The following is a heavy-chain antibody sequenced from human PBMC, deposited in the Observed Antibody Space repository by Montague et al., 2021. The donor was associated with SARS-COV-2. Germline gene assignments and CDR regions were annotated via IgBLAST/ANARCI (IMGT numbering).Heavy chain of an antibody. V-gene: IGHV3-48*04. CDR3: VRDPATGMDV. CDR2: ISATSRTI. Sequence: SLRLSCAASGFTFSDCGINWVRQAPGMGLEWFSYISATSRTIYYADSVKGRFTVSRDNAKNSLYPQMNSLRAEDTALYYCVRDPATGMDVWGLGTMVTVSS. CDR1: GFTFSDCG. J-gene: IGHJ6*02.